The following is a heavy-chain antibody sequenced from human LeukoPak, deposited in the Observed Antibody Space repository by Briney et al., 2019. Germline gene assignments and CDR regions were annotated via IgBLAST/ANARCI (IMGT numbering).Heavy chain of an antibody. V-gene: IGHV3-33*01. D-gene: IGHD4-23*01. CDR1: GFSFSGYG. J-gene: IGHJ4*02. Sequence: GGSQTLSCAASGFSFSGYGMDWVRQAPGKGLEWLAVIWFDGSNKYYADSVRGRFTISRDNSKNTVHLQMNSLRAEDTAVYYWARMGGGWHFDYWGQGTLVTVSS. CDR3: ARMGGGWHFDY. CDR2: IWFDGSNK.